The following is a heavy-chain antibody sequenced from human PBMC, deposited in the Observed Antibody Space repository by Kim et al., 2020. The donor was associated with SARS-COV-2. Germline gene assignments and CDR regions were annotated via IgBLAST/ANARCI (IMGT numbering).Heavy chain of an antibody. D-gene: IGHD2-15*01. V-gene: IGHV4-39*01. Sequence: YTPSLNSRRTISVATSKNQFSLKLSSVTAADTAVYYCASLWRLEGVVISYWGQGTLVTVSS. CDR3: ASLWRLEGVVISY. J-gene: IGHJ4*02.